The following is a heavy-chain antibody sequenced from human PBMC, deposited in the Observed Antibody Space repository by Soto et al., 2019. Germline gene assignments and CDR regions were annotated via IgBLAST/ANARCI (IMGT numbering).Heavy chain of an antibody. Sequence: EVQLVESGGGLVQPGGSLRLSCAASGFTFSSYWMHWVRQAPGKGLVWVSRIKSDGSITNYADSVKGRLTISRDNAKNTLYLQMNSLRAEDTAVYFCARGALYSYYTDYWCQGTQVAVSS. CDR1: GFTFSSYW. J-gene: IGHJ4*02. V-gene: IGHV3-74*01. D-gene: IGHD3-10*01. CDR3: ARGALYSYYTDY. CDR2: IKSDGSIT.